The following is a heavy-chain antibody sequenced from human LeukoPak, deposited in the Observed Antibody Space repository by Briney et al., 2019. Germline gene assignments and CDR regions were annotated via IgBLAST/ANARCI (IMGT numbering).Heavy chain of an antibody. J-gene: IGHJ6*02. Sequence: SETLSLTCTVSGGSISSSSYYWGWIRQPPGKGLEWIGSIYYSGSTYYNPSLKSRVTISVDTSKNQFSLKLSSVTAADTAVYYCARRVTIFGVAYYYYYGMDVWGQGTTVTVPS. D-gene: IGHD3-3*01. CDR1: GGSISSSSYY. CDR2: IYYSGST. V-gene: IGHV4-39*01. CDR3: ARRVTIFGVAYYYYYGMDV.